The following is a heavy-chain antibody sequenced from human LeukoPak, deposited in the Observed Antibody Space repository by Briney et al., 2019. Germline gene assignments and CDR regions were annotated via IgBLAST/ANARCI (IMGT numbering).Heavy chain of an antibody. CDR1: GGSISSYY. J-gene: IGHJ5*02. D-gene: IGHD3-10*01. Sequence: SETLSLTCTVSGGSISSYYWSWIRQLPGKGLEWIGYIYYSGSTNYNPSLKSRVTISVDTSKNQFSLKLSSVTAADTAVYYCARVGYYYGSGSYGLDPWGQGTLVTVSS. V-gene: IGHV4-59*01. CDR3: ARVGYYYGSGSYGLDP. CDR2: IYYSGST.